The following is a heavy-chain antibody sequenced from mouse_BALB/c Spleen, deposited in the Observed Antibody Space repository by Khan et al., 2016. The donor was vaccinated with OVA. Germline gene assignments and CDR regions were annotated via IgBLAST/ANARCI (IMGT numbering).Heavy chain of an antibody. Sequence: QVQLKQSGAELARPGASVKMSCKASGYTFTSYTIHWIKKRPGQGLEWIGYINPSNGYTNYNQKFKDKATLTTDKSSTPAYLQLSSLTSDDSAVYNCVRDGAYHRNDGWFAYWGQGTLVTVSA. CDR2: INPSNGYT. CDR3: VRDGAYHRNDGWFAY. J-gene: IGHJ3*01. D-gene: IGHD2-14*01. V-gene: IGHV1-4*01. CDR1: GYTFTSYT.